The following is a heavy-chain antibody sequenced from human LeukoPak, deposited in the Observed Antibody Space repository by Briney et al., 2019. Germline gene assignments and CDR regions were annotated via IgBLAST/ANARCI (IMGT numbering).Heavy chain of an antibody. Sequence: GGSLRLSCAASGFSFSSYAMSWVRQAPGKGLEGVSAISGSGGSAYYADSVKGRFTISRDNSKNTLYLQMNSLRAEDTAVYYCAKDIVVVTAGSNAFDIWGQGTLVTVSS. D-gene: IGHD2-21*02. J-gene: IGHJ4*02. CDR3: AKDIVVVTAGSNAFDI. CDR1: GFSFSSYA. V-gene: IGHV3-23*01. CDR2: ISGSGGSA.